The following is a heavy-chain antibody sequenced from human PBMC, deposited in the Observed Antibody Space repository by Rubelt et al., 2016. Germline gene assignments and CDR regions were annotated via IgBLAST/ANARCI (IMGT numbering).Heavy chain of an antibody. CDR1: GFTFSEYS. Sequence: EVQLVESGGGLVNPGGSLRLSCAASGFTFSEYSMNWIRQAPGKGLEWISYISSSGSPKYYAASVKGRFTISRDNAENSLFLQRNSLRDEDTAVYYCARDDISSSSTDFDYWGQGTLVTVSS. CDR3: ARDDISSSSTDFDY. J-gene: IGHJ4*02. CDR2: ISSSGSPK. V-gene: IGHV3-48*02. D-gene: IGHD6-13*01.